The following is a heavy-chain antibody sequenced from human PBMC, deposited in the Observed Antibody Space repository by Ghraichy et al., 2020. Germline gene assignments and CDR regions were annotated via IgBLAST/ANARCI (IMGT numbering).Heavy chain of an antibody. Sequence: SQTLSLTCAVYGGSFSGYYWSWSRQPPGKGLEWIGEINHSGSTNYNPSLKSRVTISVDTSKNQFSLKLSSVTAADTAVYYCARGRVLLWCLDYWGQGTLVTVSS. CDR3: ARGRVLLWCLDY. CDR1: GGSFSGYY. J-gene: IGHJ4*02. D-gene: IGHD3-10*01. V-gene: IGHV4-34*01. CDR2: INHSGST.